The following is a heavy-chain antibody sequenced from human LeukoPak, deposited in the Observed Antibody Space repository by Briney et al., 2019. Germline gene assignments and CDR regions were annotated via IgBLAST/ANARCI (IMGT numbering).Heavy chain of an antibody. CDR3: ARVNPRVLQLWAHFDY. D-gene: IGHD5-18*01. CDR1: GFTFSSYW. Sequence: PGGSLRLSCAASGFTFSSYWMSWVRQAPGKGLEWVANIKQDGSEKYYVDSVKGRFTISRDNAKNSLYLQMNSLRAEDTAVYYCARVNPRVLQLWAHFDYWGQGTLVTVSS. J-gene: IGHJ4*02. V-gene: IGHV3-7*01. CDR2: IKQDGSEK.